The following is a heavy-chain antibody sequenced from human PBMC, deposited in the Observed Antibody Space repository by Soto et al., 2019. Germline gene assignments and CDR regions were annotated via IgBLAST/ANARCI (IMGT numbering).Heavy chain of an antibody. CDR1: GYRFTSYG. D-gene: IGHD3-10*01. Sequence: VSVKVSCKACGYRFTSYGISWVRQAPGKGLEWMGWISAYNGNTNYAQKLQGRVTMTTDTSTSTAYMELRSLRSDDTAVYYCARDRGRTTNYYYYYYGMDVWGQGTTVTVSS. CDR2: ISAYNGNT. V-gene: IGHV1-18*01. CDR3: ARDRGRTTNYYYYYYGMDV. J-gene: IGHJ6*02.